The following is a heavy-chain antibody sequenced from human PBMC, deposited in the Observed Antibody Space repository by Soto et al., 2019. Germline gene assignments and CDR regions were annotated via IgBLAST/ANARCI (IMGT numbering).Heavy chain of an antibody. J-gene: IGHJ4*02. Sequence: QSPTLSLTCTVSGGSISSSSYYWGWIRQPPGKGLEWIGSIYYSGSTYYNPSLKSRVTISVDTSKNQFSLKLSSVTAADTAVYYCARYSSGGPIDYWGQGTLVTVSS. CDR3: ARYSSGGPIDY. D-gene: IGHD6-19*01. CDR1: GGSISSSSYY. CDR2: IYYSGST. V-gene: IGHV4-39*01.